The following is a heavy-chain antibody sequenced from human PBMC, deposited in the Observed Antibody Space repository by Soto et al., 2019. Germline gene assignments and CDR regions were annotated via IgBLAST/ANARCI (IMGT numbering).Heavy chain of an antibody. Sequence: SETMSRTGTVSGGSISSYYWSWIRQPPGKGLEWIGYIYYSGSTNYNPSLKSRVTISVDTSKNQFSLKLSSVTAADTAVYYCAGGAVAGTRGWFDPWGQGTLVTVSS. D-gene: IGHD6-19*01. V-gene: IGHV4-59*01. CDR3: AGGAVAGTRGWFDP. J-gene: IGHJ5*02. CDR1: GGSISSYY. CDR2: IYYSGST.